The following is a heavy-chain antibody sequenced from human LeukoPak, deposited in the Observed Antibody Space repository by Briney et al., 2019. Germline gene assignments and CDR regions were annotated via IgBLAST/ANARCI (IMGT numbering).Heavy chain of an antibody. J-gene: IGHJ4*02. D-gene: IGHD2-15*01. CDR3: AKSGLNRFDN. Sequence: SETLSLTCTVSGGSISSDNYYWGWIRQPPGKGLEWIGSIYHSGDTYYNPSLKSRVTISVDTSKNQFSLKLDSVTAADTAVYYCAKSGLNRFDNWGQGTLVTVSS. V-gene: IGHV4-39*07. CDR2: IYHSGDT. CDR1: GGSISSDNYY.